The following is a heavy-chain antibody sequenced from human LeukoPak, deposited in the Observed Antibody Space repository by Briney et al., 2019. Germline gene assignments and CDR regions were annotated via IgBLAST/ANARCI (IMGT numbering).Heavy chain of an antibody. CDR2: IYYSGST. J-gene: IGHJ6*02. V-gene: IGHV4-59*08. CDR1: GGSISSYY. D-gene: IGHD3-22*01. CDR3: ARLRSDYDYYYYGMDV. Sequence: PSETLSLTRTVSGGSISSYYWSWIRQPPGKGLEWIGYIYYSGSTNYNPSLKSRVTISVDTSKNQFSLKLSSVTAADTAVYYCARLRSDYDYYYYGMDVWGQGTTVTVSS.